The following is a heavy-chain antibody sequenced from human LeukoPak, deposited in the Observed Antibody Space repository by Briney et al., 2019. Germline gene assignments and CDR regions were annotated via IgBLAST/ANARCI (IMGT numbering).Heavy chain of an antibody. CDR3: ARIKDNWFDP. J-gene: IGHJ5*02. CDR1: GGTFSSYA. D-gene: IGHD3-16*01. V-gene: IGHV1-69*05. Sequence: PVKVSCKASGGTFSSYAISWVRQAPGQGLEWMGRIIPIFGTANYAQKFQGRVTITTGESTSTAYMELSSLRSEDTAVYYCARIKDNWFDPWGQGTLVTVSS. CDR2: IIPIFGTA.